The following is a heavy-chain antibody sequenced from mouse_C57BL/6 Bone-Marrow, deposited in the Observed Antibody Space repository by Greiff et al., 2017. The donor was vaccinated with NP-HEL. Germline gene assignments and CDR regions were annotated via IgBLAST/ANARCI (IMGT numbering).Heavy chain of an antibody. V-gene: IGHV1S137*01. J-gene: IGHJ2*01. CDR2: ISTYYGDA. Sequence: QVQLQQSGAELVRPGVSVKISCKGSGYTFTDYAMHWVKQSHAKSLEWIGVISTYYGDASYNQKFKGKATMTVDKSSSTAYKELARLTSEDSAIYYCARDGKAYWGQGTTLTVSS. CDR3: ARDGKAY. CDR1: GYTFTDYA.